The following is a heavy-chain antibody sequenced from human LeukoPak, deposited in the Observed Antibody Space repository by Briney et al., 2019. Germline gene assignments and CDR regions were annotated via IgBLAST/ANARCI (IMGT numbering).Heavy chain of an antibody. V-gene: IGHV1-18*01. D-gene: IGHD3-22*01. CDR2: ISAYNGNT. CDR1: GYTFTSYG. Sequence: ASVKVSCKASGYTFTSYGISWVRQAPGQGLEWMGWISAYNGNTNYAQNLQGRVTMTTDTSTSTAYMELRSLRSDDTAVYYCARLREGMIVVIFDYWGQGTLVTVSS. CDR3: ARLREGMIVVIFDY. J-gene: IGHJ4*02.